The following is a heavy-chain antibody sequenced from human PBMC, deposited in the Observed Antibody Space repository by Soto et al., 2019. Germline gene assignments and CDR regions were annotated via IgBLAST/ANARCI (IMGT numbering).Heavy chain of an antibody. Sequence: GGSLRLSCAASGFTFSSYAMSWVRQAPGKGLEWVSAISGSGGSTYYADSVKGRFTISRDSAKNSLYLQMNSLRAEDTAVYYCARDADILSVSDVFDIWGKGTMVTAS. V-gene: IGHV3-23*01. J-gene: IGHJ3*02. CDR3: ARDADILSVSDVFDI. D-gene: IGHD3-9*01. CDR2: ISGSGGST. CDR1: GFTFSSYA.